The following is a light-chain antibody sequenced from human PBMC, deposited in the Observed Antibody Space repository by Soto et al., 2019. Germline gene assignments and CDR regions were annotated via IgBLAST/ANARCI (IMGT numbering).Light chain of an antibody. J-gene: IGKJ1*01. Sequence: DIQMTQSPSSLSVSPGERATLSCRASQSVSSDLAWYQHKPGQAPRLLIYGASTRATGIPARFSGRGSGTEFTLTISSLQSVDFAVYYCQQYDNWPQTFGQGTKVDIK. V-gene: IGKV3-15*01. CDR3: QQYDNWPQT. CDR1: QSVSSD. CDR2: GAS.